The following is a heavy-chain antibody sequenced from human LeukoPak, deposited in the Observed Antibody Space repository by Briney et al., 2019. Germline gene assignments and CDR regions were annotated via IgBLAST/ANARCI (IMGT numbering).Heavy chain of an antibody. CDR2: ISGSGGST. Sequence: GGSLRLSCAASGFTFSSYAMSWARQAPGKGLEWVSAISGSGGSTYYADSVKGRFTISRDNSKNTLYPQMNSLRAEDTAVYYCAKVHPTSSPSRYYYYYGMDVWGQGTTVTVSS. CDR1: GFTFSSYA. V-gene: IGHV3-23*01. J-gene: IGHJ6*02. CDR3: AKVHPTSSPSRYYYYYGMDV.